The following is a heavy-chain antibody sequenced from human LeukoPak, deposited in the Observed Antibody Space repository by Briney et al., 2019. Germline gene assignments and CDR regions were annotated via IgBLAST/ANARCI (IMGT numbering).Heavy chain of an antibody. J-gene: IGHJ4*02. V-gene: IGHV4-59*01. CDR3: ARESSWGNFDY. CDR1: GGSISSYY. D-gene: IGHD7-27*01. Sequence: SETLSLTCTVSGGSISSYYWSWIRQPPGKGLEWIGNIYDRGSTKYNPSLKSRVTISVDTSKNQFSLKLSYVTAADTAVYFRARESSWGNFDYWGQGTLVTVSS. CDR2: IYDRGST.